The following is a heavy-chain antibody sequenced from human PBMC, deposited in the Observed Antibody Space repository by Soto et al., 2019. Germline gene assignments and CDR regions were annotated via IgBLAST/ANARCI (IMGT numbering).Heavy chain of an antibody. J-gene: IGHJ6*02. CDR3: ARKNTYYYDSSGRMDV. V-gene: IGHV3-48*02. D-gene: IGHD3-22*01. CDR2: ISSSSSTI. Sequence: GGSLRLSCAASGFAFSSYSMNWVRQAPGKGLEWVSYISSSSSTIYYADSVKGRFTISRDNAKNSLYLQMNSLRDEDTAVYYCARKNTYYYDSSGRMDVWGQGTTVTVSS. CDR1: GFAFSSYS.